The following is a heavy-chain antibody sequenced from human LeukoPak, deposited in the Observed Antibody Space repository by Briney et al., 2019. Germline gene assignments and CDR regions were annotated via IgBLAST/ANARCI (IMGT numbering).Heavy chain of an antibody. CDR3: ARGRQQLAYFDY. CDR2: IYRGGDS. CDR1: GFTVSSSY. J-gene: IGHJ4*02. V-gene: IGHV3-53*01. D-gene: IGHD6-13*01. Sequence: GGSLRLSCAASGFTVSSSYMTWVRQAPGKGLEWVSIIYRGGDSYYADSVRGRFTISRDNSINTLYLQMNSLRAEDTAVYYCARGRQQLAYFDYWGQGTLVTVSS.